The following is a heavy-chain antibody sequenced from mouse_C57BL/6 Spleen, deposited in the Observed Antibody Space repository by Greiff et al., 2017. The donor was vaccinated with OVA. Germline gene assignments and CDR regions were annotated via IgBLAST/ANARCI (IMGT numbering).Heavy chain of an antibody. CDR1: GYTFTSYG. Sequence: VQLQQSGAELARPGASVKLSCKSSGYTFTSYGISWVKQRTGQGLEWIGEIYPRSGNTYYNEKVKGKATLTADKSSSTAYMELRSLTSEDSAVYFCARRPSYGYERGMDYWGQGTSVTVSS. J-gene: IGHJ4*01. CDR2: IYPRSGNT. D-gene: IGHD2-9*01. CDR3: ARRPSYGYERGMDY. V-gene: IGHV1-81*01.